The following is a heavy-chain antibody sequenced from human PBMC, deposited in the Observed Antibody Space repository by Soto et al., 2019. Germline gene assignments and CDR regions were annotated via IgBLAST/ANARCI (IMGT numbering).Heavy chain of an antibody. J-gene: IGHJ4*02. CDR3: ARDLGYYDSSGYFDY. CDR2: ISSSGNII. V-gene: IGHV3-11*01. Sequence: GGSLRLSCAASGFTFSDYYMSWTRQAPGKGLEWVSYISSSGNIIYYADSVKGRFTISRDNAKNSLYLQMNSLRAEDTAVYYCARDLGYYDSSGYFDYWGQGTLVTVSS. D-gene: IGHD3-22*01. CDR1: GFTFSDYY.